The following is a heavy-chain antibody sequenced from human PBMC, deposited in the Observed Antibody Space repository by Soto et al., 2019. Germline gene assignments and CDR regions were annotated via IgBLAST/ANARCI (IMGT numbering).Heavy chain of an antibody. D-gene: IGHD2-15*01. CDR3: ASGVVGAATGGGGIDY. CDR2: IWYDGSDK. CDR1: GFTFSNYG. V-gene: IGHV3-33*01. J-gene: IGHJ4*02. Sequence: QVQLVESGGGVVQPGRSLRLSCVVSGFTFSNYGMHWVRQAPGKGLEWVAIIWYDGSDKYYADSVKGRFTISRDNXEIXVYLQMLSLRPEDTAVYYCASGVVGAATGGGGIDYWGQGTLVSFSS.